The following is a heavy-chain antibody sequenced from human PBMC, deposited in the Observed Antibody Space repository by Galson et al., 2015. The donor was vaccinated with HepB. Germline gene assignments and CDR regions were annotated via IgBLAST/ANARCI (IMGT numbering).Heavy chain of an antibody. CDR3: ASRWRSYHQTDAFDI. D-gene: IGHD3-16*02. CDR2: INPTPGNP. Sequence: SVKVSCKASGYTFTSYALNWVRQAPGQGLEWMGWINPTPGNPTYAQGFTGRFVFSLDTSVSTAYLQISSLKAEDTAVYYCASRWRSYHQTDAFDIWGQGTMGTGSS. CDR1: GYTFTSYA. V-gene: IGHV7-4-1*02. J-gene: IGHJ3*02.